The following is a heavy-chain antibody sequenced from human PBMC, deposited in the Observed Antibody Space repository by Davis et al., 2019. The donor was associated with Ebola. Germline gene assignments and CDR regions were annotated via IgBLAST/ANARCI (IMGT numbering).Heavy chain of an antibody. V-gene: IGHV1-69*13. Sequence: AASVKVSCKASGYSFTSYGITWVRQAPGQGLEWMGGIIPIFGTANYAQKFQGRVTITADESTSTAYMELSSLRSEDTAVYYCARDAGYYGSGSHGRWFDPWGQGTLVTVSS. CDR3: ARDAGYYGSGSHGRWFDP. J-gene: IGHJ5*02. D-gene: IGHD3-10*01. CDR1: GYSFTSYG. CDR2: IIPIFGTA.